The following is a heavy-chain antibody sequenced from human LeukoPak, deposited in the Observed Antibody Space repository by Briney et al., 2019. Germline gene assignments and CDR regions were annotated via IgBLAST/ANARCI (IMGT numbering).Heavy chain of an antibody. CDR3: AKENGGSYSGREVDY. Sequence: GGSLRLSCAASVFTFDDYAMPWVRQAPGKGLEWVSGISWNSGSIGYADSVKGRFTISRDNAKNSLYLQMNSLRAEDTALYYCAKENGGSYSGREVDYWGQGTLVTVSS. J-gene: IGHJ4*02. D-gene: IGHD1-26*01. CDR1: VFTFDDYA. V-gene: IGHV3-9*01. CDR2: ISWNSGSI.